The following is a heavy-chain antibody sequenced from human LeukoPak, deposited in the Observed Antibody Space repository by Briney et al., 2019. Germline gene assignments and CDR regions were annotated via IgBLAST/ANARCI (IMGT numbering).Heavy chain of an antibody. CDR2: ISSSSSYT. Sequence: GGSLRLSCAASGFTFSDYYMSWIRQAPGKGLEWVSYISSSSSYTNYADSVKGRFTISRDNAKNSLYLQKNSLRAEDTAVYYCARYHYYDSSGYYSNWFDPWGQGTLVTVSS. CDR1: GFTFSDYY. V-gene: IGHV3-11*03. CDR3: ARYHYYDSSGYYSNWFDP. J-gene: IGHJ5*02. D-gene: IGHD3-22*01.